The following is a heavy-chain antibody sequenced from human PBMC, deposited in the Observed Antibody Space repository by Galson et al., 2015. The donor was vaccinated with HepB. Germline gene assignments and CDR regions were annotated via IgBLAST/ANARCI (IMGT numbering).Heavy chain of an antibody. V-gene: IGHV1-46*04. CDR3: ARDRGLLWFGGGGFDP. CDR1: GYAFTSYY. Sequence: SVKVSCKASGYAFTSYYMHWVRQAPGQGLEWMGIINPSGGSTSYAQKLQGRVTMTRDTSTSTVYMELSSLRSEDTAVYYCARDRGLLWFGGGGFDPWGQGTLVTVSS. J-gene: IGHJ5*02. CDR2: INPSGGST. D-gene: IGHD3-10*01.